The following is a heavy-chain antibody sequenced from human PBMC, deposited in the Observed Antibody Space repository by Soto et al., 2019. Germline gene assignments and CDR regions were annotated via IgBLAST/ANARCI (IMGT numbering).Heavy chain of an antibody. Sequence: GGSLRLSCAASGFTFSSYAMHWVRQAPGKGLEWVAVISYDGANKYYADSVKGRFTISRDSSKNTLYLQMNSLRAEDTAVYFCARGGDCNSTSCYRCGMDGWGQGTTVTVSS. CDR2: ISYDGANK. V-gene: IGHV3-30-3*01. J-gene: IGHJ6*02. CDR1: GFTFSSYA. D-gene: IGHD2-2*01. CDR3: ARGGDCNSTSCYRCGMDG.